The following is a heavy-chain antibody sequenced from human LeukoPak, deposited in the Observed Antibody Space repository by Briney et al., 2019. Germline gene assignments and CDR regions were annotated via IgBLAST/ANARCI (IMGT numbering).Heavy chain of an antibody. V-gene: IGHV4-34*01. CDR2: IYHSGST. Sequence: SETLSLTCAVYGGSFSGYYWSWIRQPPGKGLEWIGSIYHSGSTYYNPSLKSRVTISVDTSKNQFSLKLSSVTAADTAVYYCASLWGHYYYYYMDVRGKGTTVTVSS. J-gene: IGHJ6*03. D-gene: IGHD2/OR15-2a*01. CDR1: GGSFSGYY. CDR3: ASLWGHYYYYYMDV.